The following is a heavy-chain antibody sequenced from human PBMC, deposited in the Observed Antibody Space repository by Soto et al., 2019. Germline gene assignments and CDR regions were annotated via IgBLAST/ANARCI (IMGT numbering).Heavy chain of an antibody. J-gene: IGHJ4*02. CDR1: GFTFSSYA. CDR3: AKEVIAARPYYFDS. Sequence: GGSLRLSCAASGFTFSSYAVSWARQTPGKGLEWVSTISASGAYTYYVDSVKGRFTISRDNSRNTLYLQMRSLRAGDTATYYCAKEVIAARPYYFDSWGQGTLVTVSS. V-gene: IGHV3-23*01. D-gene: IGHD6-6*01. CDR2: ISASGAYT.